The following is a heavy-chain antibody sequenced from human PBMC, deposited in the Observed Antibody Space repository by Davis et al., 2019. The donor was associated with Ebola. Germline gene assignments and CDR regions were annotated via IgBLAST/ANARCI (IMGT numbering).Heavy chain of an antibody. CDR2: IWYDGSNK. V-gene: IGHV3-33*08. CDR1: GFTFSGSA. J-gene: IGHJ4*02. D-gene: IGHD4/OR15-4a*01. CDR3: ARDGQLTLDY. Sequence: GGSLRLSCAASGFTFSGSAMHWVRQAPGKGLEWVAVIWYDGSNKYYADSVKGRFTISRDNSKNTLYLQMNSLRAEDTAVYYCARDGQLTLDYWGQGTLVTVSS.